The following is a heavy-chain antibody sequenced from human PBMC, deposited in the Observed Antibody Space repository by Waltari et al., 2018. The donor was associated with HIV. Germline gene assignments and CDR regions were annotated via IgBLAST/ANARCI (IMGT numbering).Heavy chain of an antibody. Sequence: QVQLVQSGAEVRKPGASVKVSCKASGYTSTGYYLHWVRQAPGQGLEWMGRINPNSGGTNYAQKFQARVTMTRDTSIGAAYMEWSSLRPNDTAVYYCARVTTVTGDSYFYYGMDVWGQGTTVTVSS. D-gene: IGHD4-17*01. CDR2: INPNSGGT. V-gene: IGHV1-2*06. J-gene: IGHJ6*02. CDR1: GYTSTGYY. CDR3: ARVTTVTGDSYFYYGMDV.